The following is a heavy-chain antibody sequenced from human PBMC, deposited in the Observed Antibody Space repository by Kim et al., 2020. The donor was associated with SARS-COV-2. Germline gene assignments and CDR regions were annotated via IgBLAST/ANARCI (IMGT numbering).Heavy chain of an antibody. J-gene: IGHJ5*02. CDR3: AKDPKEGAYYDCWSGPPNWFDP. Sequence: GGSLRLSCAASGFTFSSYAMSWVRQAPGKGLEWVSAISGSGGSTYYADSVKGRFTISRDNSKNTLYLQMNSLRAEDTAVYYCAKDPKEGAYYDCWSGPPNWFDPWGQGTLVTVSS. D-gene: IGHD3-3*01. CDR2: ISGSGGST. V-gene: IGHV3-23*01. CDR1: GFTFSSYA.